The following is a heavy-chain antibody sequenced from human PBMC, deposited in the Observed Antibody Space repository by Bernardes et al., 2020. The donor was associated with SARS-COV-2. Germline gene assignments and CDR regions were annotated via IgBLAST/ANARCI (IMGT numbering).Heavy chain of an antibody. V-gene: IGHV2-5*02. CDR2: IYWDDDK. Sequence: SGHTPGKPTQTLTLTCPFSGFSLSTSGVGVGWIRQPPGKALEWLALIYWDDDKRYSPSLKSRLTITKDTSKNQVVLTMTNMDPVDTATYYCAHSSSWYALFDYWGQGTLVTVSS. D-gene: IGHD6-13*01. CDR3: AHSSSWYALFDY. J-gene: IGHJ4*02. CDR1: GFSLSTSGVG.